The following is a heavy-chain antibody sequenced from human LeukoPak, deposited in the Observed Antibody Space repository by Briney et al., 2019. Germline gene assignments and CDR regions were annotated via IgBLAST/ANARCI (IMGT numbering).Heavy chain of an antibody. D-gene: IGHD2-2*01. J-gene: IGHJ4*02. V-gene: IGHV3-7*01. CDR2: IKHEGSEK. CDR3: AKGARYCSSTSCYLEVDY. Sequence: GGSLRLSCAASGFTFSSYWMGWVRQAPGQGLEWVANIKHEGSEKYYVDSVKGRFTISRDNAKNSLYLQMNSLRAEDTAVYYCAKGARYCSSTSCYLEVDYWGQGTLVTVSS. CDR1: GFTFSSYW.